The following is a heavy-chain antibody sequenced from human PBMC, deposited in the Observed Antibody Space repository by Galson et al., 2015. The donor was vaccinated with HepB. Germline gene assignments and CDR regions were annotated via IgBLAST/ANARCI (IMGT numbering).Heavy chain of an antibody. V-gene: IGHV3-30-3*01. CDR2: ISYDGSNK. D-gene: IGHD6-19*01. Sequence: SLRLSCAASGFTFSSYAMHWVRQAPGKGLEWVAVISYDGSNKYYADSVKGRFTISRDNSKNTLYLQMNSLRAEDTAVYYCARRLEQWLRAFDYWGQGTLVTVSS. CDR1: GFTFSSYA. J-gene: IGHJ4*02. CDR3: ARRLEQWLRAFDY.